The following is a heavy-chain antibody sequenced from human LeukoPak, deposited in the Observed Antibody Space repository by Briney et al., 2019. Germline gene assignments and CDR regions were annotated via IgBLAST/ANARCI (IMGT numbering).Heavy chain of an antibody. J-gene: IGHJ3*01. CDR2: IYHSGST. D-gene: IGHD2-2*01. Sequence: SETLSLTCAVSGYSISSGYYWGWIRQPPGKGLEWIGSIYHSGSTYYNPSLKGRVTISVDTSKNQFSLKLSSVTAADTAVYYCGRDHQLPPGAFDFWGQGTMVTVSS. V-gene: IGHV4-38-2*02. CDR3: GRDHQLPPGAFDF. CDR1: GYSISSGYY.